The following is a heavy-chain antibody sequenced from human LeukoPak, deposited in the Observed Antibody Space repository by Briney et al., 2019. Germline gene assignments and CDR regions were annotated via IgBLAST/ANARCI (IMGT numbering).Heavy chain of an antibody. CDR2: INHSGST. D-gene: IGHD3-22*01. J-gene: IGHJ4*02. V-gene: IGHV4-34*09. Sequence: PSETLSLTCAVYGGSFSGYYWSWIRQPPGKGLEWIGEINHSGSTNYNPSLKSRVTISVDTSKNQFSLKLSSVTAADTAVYYCARCTYYYDSSGYQYYFDYWGQGTLVTVSS. CDR3: ARCTYYYDSSGYQYYFDY. CDR1: GGSFSGYY.